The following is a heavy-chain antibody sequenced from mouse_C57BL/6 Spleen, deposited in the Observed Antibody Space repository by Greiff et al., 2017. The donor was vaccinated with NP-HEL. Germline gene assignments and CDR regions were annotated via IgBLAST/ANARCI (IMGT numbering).Heavy chain of an antibody. V-gene: IGHV1-18*01. CDR3: ARNWDHWYFDV. Sequence: EVQLQQSGPELVKPGASVKIPCKASGYTFTDYNMDWVKQSHGKSLEWIGDINPNNGGTIYNQKFKGKATLTVDKSSSTAYMELRSLTSEDTAVYYCARNWDHWYFDVWGTGTTVTVSS. CDR2: INPNNGGT. J-gene: IGHJ1*03. CDR1: GYTFTDYN. D-gene: IGHD4-1*01.